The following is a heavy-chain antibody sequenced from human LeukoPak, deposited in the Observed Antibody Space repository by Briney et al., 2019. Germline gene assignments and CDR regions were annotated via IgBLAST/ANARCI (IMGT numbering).Heavy chain of an antibody. CDR1: GYTFANYG. J-gene: IGHJ4*02. D-gene: IGHD3-16*01. CDR2: ISGYNGYT. V-gene: IGHV1-18*01. Sequence: GASVKVSCKASGYTFANYGISWVRQAPGQGLEWLGWISGYNGYTNYAQNLQGRVTMTTDTSTSTAYVELRSLRFDDTAVYYCARGLWTEIDYWGQGTLVTVSS. CDR3: ARGLWTEIDY.